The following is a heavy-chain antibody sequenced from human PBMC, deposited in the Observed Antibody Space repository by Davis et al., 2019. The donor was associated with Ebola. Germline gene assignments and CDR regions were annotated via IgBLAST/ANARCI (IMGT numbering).Heavy chain of an antibody. Sequence: GESLKISCETSGFIFRNYVMSWVRQAPGKGLEWLSSISTSGSEVHYADSVKGRFTISRDNAKKSLFLHMNNLRADDTAVYYCARMIIMVTLFDYWGQGSLVTVSS. CDR1: GFIFRNYV. V-gene: IGHV3-11*01. CDR3: ARMIIMVTLFDY. J-gene: IGHJ4*02. D-gene: IGHD2-21*02. CDR2: ISTSGSEV.